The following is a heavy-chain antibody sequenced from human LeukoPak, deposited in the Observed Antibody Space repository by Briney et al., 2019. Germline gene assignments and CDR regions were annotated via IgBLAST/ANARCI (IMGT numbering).Heavy chain of an antibody. CDR2: INEDGSTT. CDR1: GFTFSSYW. V-gene: IGHV3-74*01. D-gene: IGHD2-8*02. Sequence: GGSLRLSCATSGFTFSSYWMHWVRQVPGKGLVWVSRINEDGSTTDYADSVKGRFTISRDNAKNTLYLQMNSLRAEDTAVYYCAGGWGPMVVSYWGQGTLVTVSS. CDR3: AGGWGPMVVSY. J-gene: IGHJ4*02.